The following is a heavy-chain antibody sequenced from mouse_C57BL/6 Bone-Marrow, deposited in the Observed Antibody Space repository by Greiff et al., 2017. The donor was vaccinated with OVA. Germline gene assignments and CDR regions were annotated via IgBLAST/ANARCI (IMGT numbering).Heavy chain of an antibody. J-gene: IGHJ2*01. Sequence: DVKLVESGPGMVKPSQSLSLTCTVTGYSITSGYDWHWIRHFPGNKLEWMGYISYSGSTNYNPSLKSRISITHDTSKNHFFLKLNSVTTEDTATYYCARGGSNYGFDYWGQGTTLTVSS. D-gene: IGHD2-5*01. CDR2: ISYSGST. CDR3: ARGGSNYGFDY. V-gene: IGHV3-1*01. CDR1: GYSITSGYD.